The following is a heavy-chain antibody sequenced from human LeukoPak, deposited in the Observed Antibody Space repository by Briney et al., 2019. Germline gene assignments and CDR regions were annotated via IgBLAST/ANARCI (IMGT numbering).Heavy chain of an antibody. CDR2: ISYDGSNK. D-gene: IGHD6-13*01. Sequence: GGSLRLSCAASGFTFSSYGMHWVRQAPGKGLEWVAVISYDGSNKYYADSVKCRFTISRDNSKNTLYLQMNSLRAEDTAVYYCAKDLGIAAAGSAFDIWGQGTMVTVSS. CDR1: GFTFSSYG. CDR3: AKDLGIAAAGSAFDI. V-gene: IGHV3-30*18. J-gene: IGHJ3*02.